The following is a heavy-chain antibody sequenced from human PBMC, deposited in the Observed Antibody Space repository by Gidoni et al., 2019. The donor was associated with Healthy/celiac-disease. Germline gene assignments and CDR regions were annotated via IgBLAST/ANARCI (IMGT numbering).Heavy chain of an antibody. CDR1: AFTFSSYS. CDR2: ISSSSSTI. D-gene: IGHD7-27*01. Sequence: EVQLVESGGGLVQPGGSLRLSCAASAFTFSSYSMNWVRQAPGKGLEWVSYISSSSSTIYYADSVKGRFTISRDNAKNSLYLQMNSLRAEDTAVYYCARATGDPHDAFDIWGQGTMVTVSS. V-gene: IGHV3-48*01. J-gene: IGHJ3*02. CDR3: ARATGDPHDAFDI.